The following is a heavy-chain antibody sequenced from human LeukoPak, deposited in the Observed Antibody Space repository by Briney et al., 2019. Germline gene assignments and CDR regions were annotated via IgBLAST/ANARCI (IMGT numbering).Heavy chain of an antibody. Sequence: GGSLRLSCAVSGFTFSDYYMSWIRQAPGKGVEWVSYISSSGSTIYYADSVKGRFTISRDNAKNSLYLQMNSLRAEDTAVYYCARVGASTYYDFWSGYYNYWGQGTLVTVSS. CDR2: ISSSGSTI. CDR3: ARVGASTYYDFWSGYYNY. CDR1: GFTFSDYY. J-gene: IGHJ4*02. D-gene: IGHD3-3*01. V-gene: IGHV3-11*04.